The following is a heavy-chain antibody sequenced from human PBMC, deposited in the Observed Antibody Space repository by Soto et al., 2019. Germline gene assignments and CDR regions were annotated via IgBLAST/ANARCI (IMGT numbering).Heavy chain of an antibody. CDR1: GGSISTGGYY. D-gene: IGHD1-26*01. CDR3: ATVRWELHDAFDI. J-gene: IGHJ3*02. Sequence: QVQLQESGPGLVKPSQTLSLTCTVSGGSISTGGYYWSWIRQHPGRGLEWIGYIYHSGMTFSKPSLQSRVAISIDTSKNKFSLKRSSVTAADTAVYYCATVRWELHDAFDIWGQGTMVSVSS. CDR2: IYHSGMT. V-gene: IGHV4-31*03.